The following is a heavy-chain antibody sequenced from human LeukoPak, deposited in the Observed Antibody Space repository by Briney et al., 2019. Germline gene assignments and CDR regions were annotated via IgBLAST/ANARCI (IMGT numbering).Heavy chain of an antibody. D-gene: IGHD1-26*01. CDR2: IYYSGST. CDR3: ARGIVGATDDY. J-gene: IGHJ4*02. Sequence: SETLSLTCTVSGGSISSYYWSWIRQPPGKGLEWIGYIYYSGSTNYNPSLKSRVTISVDTSKNQFSLKLSSVTAADTAVYYCARGIVGATDDYWGQGTLVTVSS. CDR1: GGSISSYY. V-gene: IGHV4-59*01.